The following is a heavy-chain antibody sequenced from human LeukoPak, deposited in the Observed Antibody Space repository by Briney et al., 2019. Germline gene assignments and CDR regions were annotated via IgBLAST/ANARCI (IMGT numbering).Heavy chain of an antibody. CDR3: ARAIRGSYYDY. CDR2: IWYDGSNK. J-gene: IGHJ4*02. Sequence: GGSLRLSCAASGFTFSSYAMSWVRQAPGKGLEWVAVIWYDGSNKYYADSVKGRFTISRDNSKNTLYLQMNSLRAEDTAAYYCARAIRGSYYDYWGQGTLVTVSS. CDR1: GFTFSSYA. V-gene: IGHV3-33*08. D-gene: IGHD1-26*01.